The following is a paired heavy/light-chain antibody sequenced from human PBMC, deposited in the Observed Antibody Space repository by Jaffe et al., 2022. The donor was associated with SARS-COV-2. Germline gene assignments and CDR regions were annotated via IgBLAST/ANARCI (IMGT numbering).Light chain of an antibody. Sequence: QAVVTQEPSLTVSPGGTVTLTCDSSTGAVTSGNYPYWFQQKPGQAPRTLIYDISKKHSWTPARFSGSLLGGKAALTLSGAQPEDEADYYCLLSYGGSRGVFGGGTKLTVL. CDR2: DIS. J-gene: IGLJ3*02. V-gene: IGLV7-46*01. CDR3: LLSYGGSRGV. CDR1: TGAVTSGNY.
Heavy chain of an antibody. CDR1: GFSFSDYA. V-gene: IGHV3-23*01. J-gene: IGHJ4*02. D-gene: IGHD3-16*01. CDR2: ISGSGGRT. CDR3: AKAPHSYALGDYYPTPFDY. Sequence: VQLLESGGGLVQSGGSLRVSCAASGFSFSDYAMSWVRQAPGKGLEWVSGISGSGGRTFYADSVKGRFTISRDNSKNTVYLEMSSLRAEDTAVFFCAKAPHSYALGDYYPTPFDYWGQGTLVTVSS.